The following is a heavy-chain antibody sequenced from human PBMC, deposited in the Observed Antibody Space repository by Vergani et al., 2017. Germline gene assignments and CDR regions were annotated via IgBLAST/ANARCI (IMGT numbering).Heavy chain of an antibody. D-gene: IGHD2-2*01. CDR3: ARDPTLANRHCRSTRCYGVGGGFDP. CDR2: ISYDGSNK. CDR1: GFTFSSYA. V-gene: IGHV3-30-3*01. J-gene: IGHJ5*02. Sequence: QVQLVESGGGVVQPGRSLRLSCAASGFTFSSYAMHWVRQAPGKGLEWVAVISYDGSNKYYADSVKGRFTISRDNSKNTLYLQMNSLRAGDTAVYYCARDPTLANRHCRSTRCYGVGGGFDPWGQGTLVTVSS.